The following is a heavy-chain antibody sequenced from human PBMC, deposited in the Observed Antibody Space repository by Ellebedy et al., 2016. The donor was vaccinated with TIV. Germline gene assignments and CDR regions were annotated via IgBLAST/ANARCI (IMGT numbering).Heavy chain of an antibody. J-gene: IGHJ4*02. Sequence: AASVKVSCKASGYPFTGYYIYWVRQATGQGLEWMGRVNPNDGGTDYAQKFQGRVTMTRDTSISTAYMELSRLRSDDTAVYYCVRDVGYCSSTSCFGDDYWGQGTLVIVSS. CDR1: GYPFTGYY. V-gene: IGHV1-2*02. CDR3: VRDVGYCSSTSCFGDDY. CDR2: VNPNDGGT. D-gene: IGHD2-2*01.